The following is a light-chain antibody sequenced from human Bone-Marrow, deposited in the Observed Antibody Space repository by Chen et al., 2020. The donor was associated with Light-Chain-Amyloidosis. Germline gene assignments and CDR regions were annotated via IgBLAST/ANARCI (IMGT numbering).Light chain of an antibody. CDR3: QQYKGWPVT. CDR1: ESLGNN. V-gene: IGKV3-15*01. Sequence: IVMTQSPATLSVSPGERATLSCRASESLGNNLAWYQQKPGRAPRLLVYGPSTRATGVPARFSGSGFGTEFTLPISGLQSEDFAIYYCQQYKGWPVTFGPGTRVDIK. CDR2: GPS. J-gene: IGKJ3*01.